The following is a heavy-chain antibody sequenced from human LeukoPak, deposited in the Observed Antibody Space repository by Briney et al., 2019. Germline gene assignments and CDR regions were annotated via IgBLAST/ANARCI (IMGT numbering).Heavy chain of an antibody. J-gene: IGHJ5*02. V-gene: IGHV4-39*07. CDR3: ARDRLQLQS. D-gene: IGHD5-24*01. Sequence: SETLSLTCTVSGGSISSSIYYWGWIRQPPGKGLEWIGSIYYSGNTNYNPSLKSRVTISVDTSKNQFSLKLSSVTAADTAVYYCARDRLQLQSWGQGTLVTVSS. CDR1: GGSISSSIYY. CDR2: IYYSGNT.